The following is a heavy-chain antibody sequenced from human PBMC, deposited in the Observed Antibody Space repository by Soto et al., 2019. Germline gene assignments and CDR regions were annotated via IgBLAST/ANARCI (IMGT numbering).Heavy chain of an antibody. Sequence: QVQLVQSGAEVKKPGASVKVSCKASGYTFTRYDINWVRQATGQGLEWMGWMNPNSGNTGYAQKFQARVTMTRHSPASTAYRELSSLRSEETPVYYCATEATMRVGNWGQGTLVTVSS. CDR3: ATEATMRVGN. CDR2: MNPNSGNT. CDR1: GYTFTRYD. V-gene: IGHV1-8*01. J-gene: IGHJ4*02. D-gene: IGHD3-22*01.